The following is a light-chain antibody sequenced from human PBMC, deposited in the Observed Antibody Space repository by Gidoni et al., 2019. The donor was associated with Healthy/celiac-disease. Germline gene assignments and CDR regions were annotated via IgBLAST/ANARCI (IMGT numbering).Light chain of an antibody. CDR3: AAWDDSLNGYWV. CDR2: SNN. Sequence: QSVLTQPPSASGTPGQRVTISCSGSSPNIGSNTVNWYQQLPGTAPKLLIYSNNQRPPGVPDRFSGSKSGTSASLAISGLQSEDEADYYCAAWDDSLNGYWVFGGGTKLTVL. V-gene: IGLV1-44*01. J-gene: IGLJ3*02. CDR1: SPNIGSNT.